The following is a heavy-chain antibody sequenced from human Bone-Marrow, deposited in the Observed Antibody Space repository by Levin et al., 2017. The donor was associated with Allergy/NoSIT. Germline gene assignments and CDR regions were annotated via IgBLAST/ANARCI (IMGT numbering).Heavy chain of an antibody. D-gene: IGHD3-3*01. CDR3: ARDRVVYDFWSEITYYYYGMDG. J-gene: IGHJ6*02. Sequence: GGSLRLSCAASGFTFSSYGMHWVRQAPGKGLEWVAVIWYDGSNKYYADSVKGRFTISRDNSKNTLYLQMNSLRAEDTAVYYCARDRVVYDFWSEITYYYYGMDGWGQGTTVTVSS. V-gene: IGHV3-33*01. CDR2: IWYDGSNK. CDR1: GFTFSSYG.